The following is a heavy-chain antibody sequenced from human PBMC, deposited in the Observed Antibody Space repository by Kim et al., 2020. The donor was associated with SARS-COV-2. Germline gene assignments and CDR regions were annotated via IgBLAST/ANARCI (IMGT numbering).Heavy chain of an antibody. D-gene: IGHD6-19*01. CDR2: ISTSGST. CDR3: AREYTSGWRQFDY. V-gene: IGHV4-4*07. J-gene: IGHJ4*02. Sequence: SETLSLTCSVSGGSISNYYWSWIRQPAGKGLEWIGRISTSGSTNYNPSLKSRVTMSMDTSKNQLSLNLTSVTAADTAVYYCAREYTSGWRQFDYWGQGTLVTVSS. CDR1: GGSISNYY.